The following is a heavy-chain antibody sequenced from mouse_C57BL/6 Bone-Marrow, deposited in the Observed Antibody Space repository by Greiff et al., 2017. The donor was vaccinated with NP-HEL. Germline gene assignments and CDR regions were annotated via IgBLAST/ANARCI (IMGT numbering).Heavy chain of an antibody. V-gene: IGHV7-3*01. D-gene: IGHD2-4*01. CDR3: ARYDYDTGFDY. CDR2: IRNKANGYTT. Sequence: EVKVVESGGGLVQPGGSLSLSCAASGFTFTDYYMSWVRQPPGKALEWLGFIRNKANGYTTEYSASVKGRFTISRDNSQSILYLQMNALRAEDSATYYCARYDYDTGFDYWGQGTTLTVSS. J-gene: IGHJ2*01. CDR1: GFTFTDYY.